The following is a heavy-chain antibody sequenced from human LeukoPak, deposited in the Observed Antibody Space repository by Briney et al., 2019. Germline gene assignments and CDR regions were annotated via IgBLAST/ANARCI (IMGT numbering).Heavy chain of an antibody. V-gene: IGHV3-21*04. Sequence: GGSLRLSCAASGFTFSSYSMNWVRQAPGKGLEWVSSISSSSSYIYYADSVKGRFTISRDNAKNSLYLQMNSLRAEDTAVYYCARDIRLCGGDCPDAFDIWGQGTMVTVSS. D-gene: IGHD2-21*02. CDR3: ARDIRLCGGDCPDAFDI. J-gene: IGHJ3*02. CDR2: ISSSSSYI. CDR1: GFTFSSYS.